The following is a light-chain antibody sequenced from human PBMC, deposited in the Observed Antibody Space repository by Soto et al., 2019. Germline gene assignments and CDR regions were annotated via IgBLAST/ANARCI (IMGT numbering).Light chain of an antibody. CDR2: GAS. J-gene: IGKJ2*01. V-gene: IGKV1-39*01. CDR3: QQSYTTPRT. CDR1: LSINSD. Sequence: DIQMTQSPSSLSASVGDRVTITCRASLSINSDLNWYQQKPGKAPKVLIFGASSLQSGVPSRFSGSGSGTDFTLTISSLQPEDSATYYCQQSYTTPRTFGQGTKLEIK.